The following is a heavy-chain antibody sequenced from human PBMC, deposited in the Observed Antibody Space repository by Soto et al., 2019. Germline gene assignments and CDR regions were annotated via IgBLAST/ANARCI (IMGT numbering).Heavy chain of an antibody. Sequence: GGSLRLSCAASGFTFSSYAMSWVRQAPGKGLEWVSAISGSGGSTYYADSVKGRSTISRDNSKNTLYLQMNSLRAEDTAVYYCAKDQTAGPWGLRYYFDYWGQGTLVTVSS. J-gene: IGHJ4*02. D-gene: IGHD4-17*01. CDR3: AKDQTAGPWGLRYYFDY. V-gene: IGHV3-23*01. CDR1: GFTFSSYA. CDR2: ISGSGGST.